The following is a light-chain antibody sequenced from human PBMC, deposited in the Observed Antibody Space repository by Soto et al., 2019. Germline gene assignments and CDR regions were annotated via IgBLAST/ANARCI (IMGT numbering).Light chain of an antibody. CDR3: SSYAGSNNFV. J-gene: IGLJ1*01. Sequence: QSAQTHPPSASWSPGQSVAISCTGTSSDIGAYIYVSWYQQHPGKAPKLMISEVSRRPSGVPERFSGSKSGNTASLTVSGLQDDDEAHYYCSSYAGSNNFVFGTGTKVT. CDR2: EVS. CDR1: SSDIGAYIY. V-gene: IGLV2-8*01.